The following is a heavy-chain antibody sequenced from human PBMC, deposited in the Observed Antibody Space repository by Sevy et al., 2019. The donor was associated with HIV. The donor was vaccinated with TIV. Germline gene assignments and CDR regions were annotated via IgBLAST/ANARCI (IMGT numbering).Heavy chain of an antibody. CDR3: ARGQIYCSSTSCYIDYYYYGMDV. D-gene: IGHD2-2*02. V-gene: IGHV3-48*01. J-gene: IGHJ6*02. CDR1: GFTFSSYS. CDR2: ISSSSSTI. Sequence: GGSLRLSCAASGFTFSSYSMNWVRQAPGKGLEWVSYISSSSSTIYYADSVKGQFSITRDNAKNSLYLQMNSLRAEDKAVYYCARGQIYCSSTSCYIDYYYYGMDVWGQGTTVTVSS.